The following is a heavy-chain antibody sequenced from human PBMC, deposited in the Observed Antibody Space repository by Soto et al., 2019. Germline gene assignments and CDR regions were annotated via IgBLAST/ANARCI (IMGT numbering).Heavy chain of an antibody. CDR2: IGTAGDT. Sequence: PGRSLRLSCAASGFTFSSYDMHWVRQATGKGLEWVSAIGTAGDTYYPGSVKGRFTISRENAKNSLYLQMNSLRAEDTAVYYCARGIKQWLLGAIERSIDYWGQGNLVTVS. CDR1: GFTFSSYD. V-gene: IGHV3-13*01. J-gene: IGHJ4*02. CDR3: ARGIKQWLLGAIERSIDY. D-gene: IGHD6-19*01.